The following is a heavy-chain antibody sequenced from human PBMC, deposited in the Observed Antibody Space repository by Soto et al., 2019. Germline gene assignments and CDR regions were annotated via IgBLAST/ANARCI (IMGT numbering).Heavy chain of an antibody. D-gene: IGHD4-17*01. CDR1: GYTFTSYY. J-gene: IGHJ3*02. Sequence: ASVKVSCTASGYTFTSYYMHWVREAPGQGLEWMGIINPSGGSTSYAQKFQGRVTMTRDTSTSTVYMELSSLRSEDTAVYYCARGATVTTYAFDIWGQGTMVTVSS. V-gene: IGHV1-46*03. CDR2: INPSGGST. CDR3: ARGATVTTYAFDI.